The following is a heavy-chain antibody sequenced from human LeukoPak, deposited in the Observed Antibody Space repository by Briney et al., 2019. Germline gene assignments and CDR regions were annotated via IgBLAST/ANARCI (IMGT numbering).Heavy chain of an antibody. J-gene: IGHJ5*02. CDR1: GFTFNSYG. CDR2: IRYDGSNK. Sequence: GGSLRLSCAASGFTFNSYGMHWVRQAPGKGLEWVAFIRYDGSNKYYADSVKGRFTISRDNSKNTLYLQMNSLRAEDTAVYYCAKDRGYSPCPYTWGQGTLVTVSS. D-gene: IGHD5-18*01. CDR3: AKDRGYSPCPYT. V-gene: IGHV3-30*02.